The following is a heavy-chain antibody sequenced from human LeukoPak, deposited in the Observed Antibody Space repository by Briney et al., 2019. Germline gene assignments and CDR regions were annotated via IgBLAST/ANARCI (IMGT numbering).Heavy chain of an antibody. V-gene: IGHV3-21*01. CDR2: ISSSSSYI. CDR3: ARDQRDYYDSSGYVAFDI. J-gene: IGHJ3*02. CDR1: GFTFSSYS. Sequence: GGSLRLSCAASGFTFSSYSMNWARQAPGKGLEWVSSISSSSSYIYYADSVKGRFTISRDNAKNSLYLQMNSLRAEDTAVYYCARDQRDYYDSSGYVAFDIWGQGTMVTVSS. D-gene: IGHD3-22*01.